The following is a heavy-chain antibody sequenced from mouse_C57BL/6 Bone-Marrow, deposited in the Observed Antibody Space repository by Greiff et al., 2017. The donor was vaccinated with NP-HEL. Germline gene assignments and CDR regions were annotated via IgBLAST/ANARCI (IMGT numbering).Heavy chain of an antibody. Sequence: EVQRVESGGDLVKPGGSLKLSCAASGFTFSSYGMSWVRQTPDKRLEWVATISSGGSYTYYPDSVKGRFTISRDNAKNTLYLQMSSLKSEDTAMYYCARHGGYDPAWFAYWGQGTLVTVSA. D-gene: IGHD2-2*01. J-gene: IGHJ3*01. CDR1: GFTFSSYG. CDR3: ARHGGYDPAWFAY. V-gene: IGHV5-6*01. CDR2: ISSGGSYT.